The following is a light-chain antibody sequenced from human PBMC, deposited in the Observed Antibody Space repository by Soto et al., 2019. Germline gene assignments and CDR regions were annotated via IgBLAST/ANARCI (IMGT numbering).Light chain of an antibody. CDR1: QSISSW. CDR2: DAS. CDR3: QQYNSYSFT. V-gene: IGKV1-5*01. Sequence: DIQMTQSPSTLSASVGDRVTITCRASQSISSWLAWYRQKPGKAPKLLIYDASSLESGVPSRFSGSGSGTEFTLTISSLQPDDFATYYCQQYNSYSFTFGPGTKVDIK. J-gene: IGKJ3*01.